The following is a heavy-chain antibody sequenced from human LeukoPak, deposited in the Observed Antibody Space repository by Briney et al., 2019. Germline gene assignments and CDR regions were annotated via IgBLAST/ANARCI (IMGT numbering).Heavy chain of an antibody. CDR2: ISTYNGNT. CDR3: ARDLGRGYSGYEADFDY. CDR1: GYTFTSYG. J-gene: IGHJ4*02. V-gene: IGHV1-18*01. Sequence: ASVKVSCKASGYTFTSYGINWVRQAPGQGLEWMGWISTYNGNTDYAQKFQGRVTLTTDTSTSTAYMELRSLRSDDTAVYYCARDLGRGYSGYEADFDYWGQGTLVTVSS. D-gene: IGHD5-12*01.